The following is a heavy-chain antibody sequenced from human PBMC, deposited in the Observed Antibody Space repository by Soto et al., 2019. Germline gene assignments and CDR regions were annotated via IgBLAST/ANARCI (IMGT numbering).Heavy chain of an antibody. V-gene: IGHV3-7*01. CDR2: IKQDGSEK. CDR3: ASDLHHSRSWEVY. D-gene: IGHD6-13*01. J-gene: IGHJ4*02. CDR1: GFTFSSYW. Sequence: GGSMRLSCAASGFTFSSYWMSWVRQAPGKGLEWVANIKQDGSEKYYVDSVKGRFTISRDNAKNSLYLQMNSLRAENTSVYYCASDLHHSRSWEVYWGQGTLVTVSS.